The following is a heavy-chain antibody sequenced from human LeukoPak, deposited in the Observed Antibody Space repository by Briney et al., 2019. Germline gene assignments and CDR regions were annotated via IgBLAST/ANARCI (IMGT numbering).Heavy chain of an antibody. D-gene: IGHD6-13*01. CDR1: GFTFDDYV. CDR2: ITWNSGSI. V-gene: IGHV3-9*01. J-gene: IGHJ4*02. CDR3: ARDPESSSFDH. Sequence: GRSLRLSCAASGFTFDDYVMHWVRQAPGKGLEWVSGITWNSGSIGYADSVKGRFTISRDNAKNSVYLQMDSLRADDTAVYYCARDPESSSFDHWGQGVLVTVSS.